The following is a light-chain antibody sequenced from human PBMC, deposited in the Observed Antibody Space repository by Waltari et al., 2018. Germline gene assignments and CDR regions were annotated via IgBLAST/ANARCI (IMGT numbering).Light chain of an antibody. Sequence: SYVLTQPPSVSVAPGQTAKITCDGANIERQSVKWYQLKPGQAPILIVFGDKTRPSGIPARFSGSNSGDTATLTITSVEAGDEADYYCQLWDPKSDDPVFGGGTKLTVL. CDR3: QLWDPKSDDPV. CDR2: GDK. CDR1: NIERQS. V-gene: IGLV3-21*02. J-gene: IGLJ3*02.